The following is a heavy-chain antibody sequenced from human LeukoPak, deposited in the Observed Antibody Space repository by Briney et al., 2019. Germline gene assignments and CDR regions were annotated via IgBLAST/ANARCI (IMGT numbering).Heavy chain of an antibody. CDR1: GLTFSSYS. D-gene: IGHD5-24*01. CDR3: ARDAALEA. CDR2: INSSSSYI. J-gene: IGHJ5*02. Sequence: AGGSLRLSCAASGLTFSSYSMNWVRQAPGKGLEWVSSINSSSSYIYYADSVKGRFTISRDNAKNSLYLQMTSLRAVDMAVYYCARDAALEAWGQGTLVTVSS. V-gene: IGHV3-21*01.